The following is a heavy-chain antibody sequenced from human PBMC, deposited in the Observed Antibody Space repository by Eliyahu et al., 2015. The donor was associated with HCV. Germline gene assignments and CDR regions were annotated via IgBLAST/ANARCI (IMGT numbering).Heavy chain of an antibody. CDR3: VKEGAQDSFDY. Sequence: EVQLVESGGGLVQPGGSLRLXCSASGFNFXNYAMDWVRQAPGKGLEYVSGISINGGSTYYAGSVKGRFTISRDNSKNTLYLQMSSLRAEDTAIYYCVKEGAQDSFDYWGQGSLVTVSS. J-gene: IGHJ4*02. CDR2: ISINGGST. D-gene: IGHD3-16*01. V-gene: IGHV3-64D*09. CDR1: GFNFXNYA.